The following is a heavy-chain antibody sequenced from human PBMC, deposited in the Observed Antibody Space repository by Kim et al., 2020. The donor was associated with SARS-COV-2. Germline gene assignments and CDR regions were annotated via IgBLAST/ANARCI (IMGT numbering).Heavy chain of an antibody. CDR2: INPTTGGT. Sequence: ASVKVSCKASGYTFTGYYINGVRQAPGQGLEWMGWINPTTGGTNYAQKFQGRVTMTRDTSISTAYRDVSRLRPDDTAVYFCARVGEYGWGSYLVHWGQGTLVTFSS. CDR3: ARVGEYGWGSYLVH. V-gene: IGHV1-2*02. CDR1: GYTFTGYY. J-gene: IGHJ4*02. D-gene: IGHD3-10*01.